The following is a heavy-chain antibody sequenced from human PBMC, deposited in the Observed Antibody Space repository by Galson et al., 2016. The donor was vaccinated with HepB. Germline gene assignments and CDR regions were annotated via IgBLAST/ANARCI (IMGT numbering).Heavy chain of an antibody. D-gene: IGHD3-10*01. Sequence: SVKVSCKASGGTFSSYALSWVRQAPGQGLEWMGGIITIFGTTNYAQKFQGRVTITADESTSTAYMELSSLRSEDTAVYYCATPGLWFGELKLWGQGTLVTVSS. J-gene: IGHJ4*02. CDR3: ATPGLWFGELKL. CDR1: GGTFSSYA. V-gene: IGHV1-69*13. CDR2: IITIFGTT.